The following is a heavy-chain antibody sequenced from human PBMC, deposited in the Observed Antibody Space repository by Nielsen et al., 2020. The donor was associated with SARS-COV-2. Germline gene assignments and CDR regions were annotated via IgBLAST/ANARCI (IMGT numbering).Heavy chain of an antibody. V-gene: IGHV4-59*08. Sequence: SETLSLTCTVSGGSIGSYYWSWIRQPPGKGPEWIGYIHYSGRTTYNPSLKSRVTISIDTSKNQLSLKLTSMTAADTAVYYCARPPDTWGQGTMVAVSS. CDR1: GGSIGSYY. CDR3: ARPPDT. CDR2: IHYSGRT. J-gene: IGHJ3*01.